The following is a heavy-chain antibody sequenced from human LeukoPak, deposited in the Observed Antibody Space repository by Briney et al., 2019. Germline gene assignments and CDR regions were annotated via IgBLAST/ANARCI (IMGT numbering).Heavy chain of an antibody. J-gene: IGHJ1*01. V-gene: IGHV4-34*01. CDR1: GGSFSGYY. D-gene: IGHD3-22*01. CDR3: ARIRSGYYYGAGAFQH. Sequence: SETPSLTCAVYGGSFSGYYWSWIRQPPGKGLEWIGEINHSGSTNYNPSLKSRVTISVDTSKNQFSLKLSSVTAADTAVYYCARIRSGYYYGAGAFQHWGQGTLVTVSS. CDR2: INHSGST.